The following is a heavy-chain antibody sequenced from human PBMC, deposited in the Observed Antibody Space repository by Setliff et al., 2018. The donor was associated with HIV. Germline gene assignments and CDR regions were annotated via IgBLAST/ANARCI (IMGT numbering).Heavy chain of an antibody. Sequence: SETLSLTCTVSGDSISNYYWSWIRQPPGMGLEWIGEVNRGRRTNYNSSLKSRVTISIDTSRNQFSLTVSSVTAADTAVYYCAGEESTEDYGSGSYGPTFPPPLIYWGQGTLVTVSS. J-gene: IGHJ4*02. CDR3: AGEESTEDYGSGSYGPTFPPPLIY. D-gene: IGHD3-10*01. CDR2: VNRGRRT. CDR1: GDSISNYY. V-gene: IGHV4-34*01.